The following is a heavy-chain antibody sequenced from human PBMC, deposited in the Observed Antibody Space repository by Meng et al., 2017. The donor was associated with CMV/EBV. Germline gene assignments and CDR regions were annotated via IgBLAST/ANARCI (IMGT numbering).Heavy chain of an antibody. CDR3: ARGSGVPPYYDFWSGYYGIDY. D-gene: IGHD3-3*01. CDR2: ITSDGSST. J-gene: IGHJ4*02. V-gene: IGHV3-74*01. CDR1: GFTFSSYW. Sequence: GESLKISCAASGFTFSSYWMHWVRQAPGKGLVWVSRITSDGSSTSYADSVKGRFTISRDNAKNTLYLQMNSLRAEDTAVYYCARGSGVPPYYDFWSGYYGIDYWGQGTLVTVSS.